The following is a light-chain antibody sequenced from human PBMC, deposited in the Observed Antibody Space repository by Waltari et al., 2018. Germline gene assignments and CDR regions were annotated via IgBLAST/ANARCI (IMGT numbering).Light chain of an antibody. CDR3: AAWDDSLNRV. CDR2: SNS. J-gene: IGLJ2*01. Sequence: QSVLTQPPSASGTPGQRVTISCSGSGSNIGSNAVSWYQQPPGTAPKILIDSNSLRPSGVPVRFSGSKSGTSASLAISGLQSEDEADYYCAAWDDSLNRVFGGGTKLTVL. V-gene: IGLV1-44*01. CDR1: GSNIGSNA.